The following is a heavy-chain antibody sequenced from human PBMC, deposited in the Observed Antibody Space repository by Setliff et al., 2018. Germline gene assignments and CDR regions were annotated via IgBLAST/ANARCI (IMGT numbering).Heavy chain of an antibody. CDR3: ARGIAAVGTSYYLDY. D-gene: IGHD6-13*01. Sequence: ASVKVSCKASGYTFTSYGINWVRQAPGQGLEWMGWISIYNGNTNYAQKLQGRVTMTTDTSTSTAYMELRSLRSDDTAVYYCARGIAAVGTSYYLDYWSQGTLVTVSS. V-gene: IGHV1-18*01. CDR2: ISIYNGNT. CDR1: GYTFTSYG. J-gene: IGHJ4*02.